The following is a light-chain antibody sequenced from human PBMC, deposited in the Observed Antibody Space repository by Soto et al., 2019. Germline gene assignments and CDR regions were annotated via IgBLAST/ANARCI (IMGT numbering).Light chain of an antibody. CDR1: QSFSSNY. CDR2: GAS. V-gene: IGKV3-20*01. J-gene: IGKJ5*01. CDR3: QQYGSSPVT. Sequence: IVLTQFPGAMCLSPWERATPCWRTCQSFSSNYLAWYQQRPGQAPRLLIYGASSRATGIPDRFSGSGSGTDFTLTITRLEPEDFAVYYCQQYGSSPVTVGQGTRLEI.